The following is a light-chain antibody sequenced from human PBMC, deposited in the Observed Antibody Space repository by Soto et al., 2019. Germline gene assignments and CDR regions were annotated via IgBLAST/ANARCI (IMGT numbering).Light chain of an antibody. Sequence: QSALTQPASVSGSPGQSITISCTGTSSDVGGYDFVSWYQHHPGKAPKLLIYDVNNRPSGLSYRFSGSKSGNTASLTISGLQTEDEADYYCSSYTSSHTRVFGTGTKVTVL. CDR1: SSDVGGYDF. CDR2: DVN. J-gene: IGLJ1*01. CDR3: SSYTSSHTRV. V-gene: IGLV2-14*01.